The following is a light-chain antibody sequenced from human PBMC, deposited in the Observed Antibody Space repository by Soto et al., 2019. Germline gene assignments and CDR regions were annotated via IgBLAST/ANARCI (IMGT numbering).Light chain of an antibody. CDR3: QQRSNWPPWT. J-gene: IGKJ1*01. V-gene: IGKV3-11*01. CDR1: QSVSSY. CDR2: DAS. Sequence: EILLTQSPDTPSLSPGERATLSFRASQSVSSYLAWYQQKPGQAPRLLIYDASNRATGIPARFSGSGSGTDFTLTISSLEPEDFAVYYCQQRSNWPPWTFGQGTKVDIK.